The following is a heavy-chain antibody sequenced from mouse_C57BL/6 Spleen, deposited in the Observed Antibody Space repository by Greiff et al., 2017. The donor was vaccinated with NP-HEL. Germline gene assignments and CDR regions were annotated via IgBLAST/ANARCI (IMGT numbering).Heavy chain of an antibody. J-gene: IGHJ3*01. D-gene: IGHD2-4*01. V-gene: IGHV3-6*01. CDR3: AEGDYDHFPVAY. CDR1: GYSITSGYY. CDR2: ISYDGSN. Sequence: EVQRVESGPGLVKPSQSLSLTCSVTGYSITSGYYWNWIRQFPGNQLEWVGYISYDGSNNYNPSLKNRISITCDTSKNQFFLKLNSVTTEDTATNYCAEGDYDHFPVAYWGQGTLVTVSA.